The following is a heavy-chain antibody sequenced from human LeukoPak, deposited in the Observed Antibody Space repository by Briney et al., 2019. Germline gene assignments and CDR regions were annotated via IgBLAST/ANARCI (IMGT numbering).Heavy chain of an antibody. Sequence: PSETLSLTCTVSGGSISSSSYYWGWIRQPPGKGLEWIGSIYYSGSTYYNPSLKSRVTISVDTSKNQFSLKLSSVTAADTAVYYCARHKLWFGDEYFDYWGQGTLVTVSS. D-gene: IGHD3-10*01. J-gene: IGHJ4*02. CDR2: IYYSGST. V-gene: IGHV4-39*01. CDR3: ARHKLWFGDEYFDY. CDR1: GGSISSSSYY.